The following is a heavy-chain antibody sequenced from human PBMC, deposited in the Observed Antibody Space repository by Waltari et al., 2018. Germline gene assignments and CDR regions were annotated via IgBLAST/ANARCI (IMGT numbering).Heavy chain of an antibody. CDR2: ISGSGAST. Sequence: EVQLVAHGGGLVQPGGSLRISCAASGFTFTHYAISWVRQVPGKGLEWVSAISGSGASTHVADSVKGRFSISRDNSKEMIYLQMNSLRVEDTAIYYCSAAGDYWGQGTQVTVSS. J-gene: IGHJ4*02. CDR3: SAAGDY. CDR1: GFTFTHYA. V-gene: IGHV3-23*04. D-gene: IGHD2-15*01.